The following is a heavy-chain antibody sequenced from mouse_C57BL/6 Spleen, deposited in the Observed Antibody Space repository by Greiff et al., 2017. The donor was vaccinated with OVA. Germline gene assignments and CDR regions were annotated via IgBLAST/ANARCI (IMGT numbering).Heavy chain of an antibody. D-gene: IGHD2-4*01. V-gene: IGHV5-17*01. Sequence: EVQVVESGGGLVKPGGSLKLSCAASGFTFSDYGMHWVRQAPEKGLEWVAYISSGSSTIYYADTVKGRFTISSDNAKNTLFLQMTSLRSEDTAMYYCASVYYDYEVAYAMDYWGQGTSVTVSS. CDR2: ISSGSSTI. J-gene: IGHJ4*01. CDR3: ASVYYDYEVAYAMDY. CDR1: GFTFSDYG.